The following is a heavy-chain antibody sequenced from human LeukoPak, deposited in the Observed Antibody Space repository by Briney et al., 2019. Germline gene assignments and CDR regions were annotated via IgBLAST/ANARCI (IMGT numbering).Heavy chain of an antibody. CDR3: AKRPGTAAGYYYMDV. Sequence: GGTLRLSCAASGFTFSSYGMSWVRQAPGKGLEWVSAISGSGGSTYYADSVKGRFTISRDNSKNTLYLQMNSLRAEDTAVYYCAKRPGTAAGYYYMDVWGKGTTVTVSS. D-gene: IGHD6-19*01. CDR1: GFTFSSYG. J-gene: IGHJ6*03. V-gene: IGHV3-23*01. CDR2: ISGSGGST.